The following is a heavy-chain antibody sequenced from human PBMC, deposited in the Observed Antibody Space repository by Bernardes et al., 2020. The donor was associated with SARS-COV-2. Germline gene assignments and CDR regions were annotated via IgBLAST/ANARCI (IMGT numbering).Heavy chain of an antibody. CDR1: GLTFSSYW. CDR2: IRSDGSKN. D-gene: IGHD3-10*01. CDR3: ARPGRPWAYYFEN. V-gene: IGHV3-74*01. J-gene: IGHJ4*02. Sequence: GGSLRLSCAASGLTFSSYWMHWVRQAPGKGLVWVARIRSDGSKNTYADSVKGRFTISRDNARNTLYLQLNSLRDEDMAVYYCARPGRPWAYYFENWGQGHLVTGSS.